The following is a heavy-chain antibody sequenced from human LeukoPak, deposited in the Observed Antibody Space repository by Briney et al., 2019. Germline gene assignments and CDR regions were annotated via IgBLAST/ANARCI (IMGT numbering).Heavy chain of an antibody. CDR2: ISGSGGST. D-gene: IGHD1-14*01. Sequence: GESLKISCAAPGFTFSSYAMSWVRQAPGKGLEWVSAISGSGGSTYYADSVKGRFTISRDNSKNTLYLQMNSLRAEDTAVYYCAKDPNPYYYYHYMDVWGKGTTVTVSS. V-gene: IGHV3-23*01. CDR1: GFTFSSYA. J-gene: IGHJ6*03. CDR3: AKDPNPYYYYHYMDV.